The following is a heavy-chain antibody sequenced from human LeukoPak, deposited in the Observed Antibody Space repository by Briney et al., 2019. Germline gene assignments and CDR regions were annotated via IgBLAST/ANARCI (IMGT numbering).Heavy chain of an antibody. V-gene: IGHV3-48*01. Sequence: GGSLRLSCTASGFPFIEYSMNWVRQAPGRGLEWISYIGIGSGNTKYADSVRGRFTISADKAKNSLYLQMNSLRVEDTAVYYCARDHNYAFDNWGQGTLVSVAS. D-gene: IGHD1-1*01. J-gene: IGHJ4*02. CDR2: IGIGSGNT. CDR3: ARDHNYAFDN. CDR1: GFPFIEYS.